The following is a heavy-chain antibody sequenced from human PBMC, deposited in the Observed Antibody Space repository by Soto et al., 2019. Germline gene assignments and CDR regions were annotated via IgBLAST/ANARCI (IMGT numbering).Heavy chain of an antibody. D-gene: IGHD2-2*01. CDR3: ARDSAGCTGGICYADNYFGMDV. V-gene: IGHV4-4*07. Sequence: SETLSLTCTVSGASIRNYYWSWIRQPAGRGLEWIGRFYTSGSPNYNPSLKSRVTMSVDTSKNQFSLKLNYVTAADTAVYFCARDSAGCTGGICYADNYFGMDVWGQGTTVTVSS. J-gene: IGHJ6*02. CDR2: FYTSGSP. CDR1: GASIRNYY.